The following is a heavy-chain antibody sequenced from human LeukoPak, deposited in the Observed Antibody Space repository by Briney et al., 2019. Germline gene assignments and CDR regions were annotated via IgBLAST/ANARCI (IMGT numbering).Heavy chain of an antibody. CDR1: GFTFSSYS. J-gene: IGHJ6*04. CDR2: ISSSSSYI. V-gene: IGHV3-21*01. Sequence: SGGSLRLSCAASGFTFSSYSINWVRQAPGKGLEWVSSISSSSSYIYYADSVKGRFTLSRDNAKNSLYLQMNSLRAEDTAVYYCAELGITMIAGVWGKGTTVTISS. D-gene: IGHD3-22*01. CDR3: AELGITMIAGV.